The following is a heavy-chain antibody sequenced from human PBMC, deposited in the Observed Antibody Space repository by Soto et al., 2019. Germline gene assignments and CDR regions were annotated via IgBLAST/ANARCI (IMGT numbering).Heavy chain of an antibody. V-gene: IGHV3-30*18. Sequence: QVQLVESGGGVVQPGRSLRLSCAASGFTFSSYGMHWVRQAPGKGLEWVAVISYDGSNKYYADSEKGRFTISRDNSKNTLYLQMNSLRAEDTAVYYCAKSSDVGEDWGQGTLVTVSS. J-gene: IGHJ4*02. CDR3: AKSSDVGED. CDR2: ISYDGSNK. D-gene: IGHD1-26*01. CDR1: GFTFSSYG.